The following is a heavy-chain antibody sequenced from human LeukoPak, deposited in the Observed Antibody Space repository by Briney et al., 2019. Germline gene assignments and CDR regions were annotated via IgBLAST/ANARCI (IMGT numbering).Heavy chain of an antibody. V-gene: IGHV4-31*03. CDR2: IYYSGST. Sequence: SETLSLTCTVSGGSISSGGYYWSWIRQHPGKGLEWIGYIYYSGSTYYNPSLKSRVTISVDTSKNQFSLKLSSVTAADTAVYYCAGGSGSYNAFDIWGQGTMVTVSS. CDR3: AGGSGSYNAFDI. D-gene: IGHD3-10*01. CDR1: GGSISSGGYY. J-gene: IGHJ3*02.